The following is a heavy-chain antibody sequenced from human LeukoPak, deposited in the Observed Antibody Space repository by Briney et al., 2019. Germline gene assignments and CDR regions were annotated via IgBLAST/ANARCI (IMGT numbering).Heavy chain of an antibody. D-gene: IGHD7-27*01. CDR3: AKDPWGSRGYFDY. Sequence: GGSLRLSCAASGFTFISYAMIWVRQAPGKGLEWVSAISGSGGDTYYADSVKGRFTIFRDNSKNTVYLRMNSLRAEDTAVYYCAKDPWGSRGYFDYWGQGTLLTVSS. J-gene: IGHJ4*02. CDR1: GFTFISYA. V-gene: IGHV3-23*01. CDR2: ISGSGGDT.